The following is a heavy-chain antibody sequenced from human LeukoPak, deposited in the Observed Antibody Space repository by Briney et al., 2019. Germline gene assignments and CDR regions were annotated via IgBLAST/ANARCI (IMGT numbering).Heavy chain of an antibody. J-gene: IGHJ4*02. CDR1: GFIASSNY. D-gene: IGHD2-15*01. CDR3: ATGGRSGVAFES. CDR2: IYSGVRT. V-gene: IGHV3-53*01. Sequence: GGSLRLSCTASGFIASSNYMSWVRQAPGKGLEWVSLIYSGVRTYYADSVMGRSTISRDKSNNTLYLQMNSLRAEDTAVYYCATGGRSGVAFESWGQGTLVT.